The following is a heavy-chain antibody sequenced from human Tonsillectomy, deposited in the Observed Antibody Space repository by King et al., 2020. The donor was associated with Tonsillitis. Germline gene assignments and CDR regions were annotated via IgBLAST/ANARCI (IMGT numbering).Heavy chain of an antibody. V-gene: IGHV3-30*04. CDR1: GFTFRNHV. CDR3: VRGAERLYSTSWYL. CDR2: ISNDASTK. D-gene: IGHD6-13*01. J-gene: IGHJ5*02. Sequence: VQLVESGGGVVQPGRSLRLSCASSGFTFRNHVMHWVRQAPGKGLEWVALISNDASTKYYAESMNGRFTVSRDNSKNTLDLQMNSLRHEGTATYFCVRGAERLYSTSWYLWGQGTLFTVSS.